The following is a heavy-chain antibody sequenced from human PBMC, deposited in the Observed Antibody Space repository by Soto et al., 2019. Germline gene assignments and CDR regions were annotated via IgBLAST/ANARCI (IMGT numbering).Heavy chain of an antibody. D-gene: IGHD5-12*01. CDR3: ARDLCSGYDYCRPPYYYYGMDV. CDR2: ISYDGSNK. J-gene: IGHJ6*02. V-gene: IGHV3-30-3*01. Sequence: GGSLRLSCAASGFTFSSYAMHWVRQAPGKGLEWVAVISYDGSNKYYADSVKGRFTISRDNSKNTLYLQMNSLRAEDTAVYYCARDLCSGYDYCRPPYYYYGMDVWGQGTTVTVSS. CDR1: GFTFSSYA.